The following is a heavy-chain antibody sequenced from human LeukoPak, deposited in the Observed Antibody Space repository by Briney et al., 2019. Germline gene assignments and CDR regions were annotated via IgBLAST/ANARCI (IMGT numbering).Heavy chain of an antibody. CDR1: GFTFSSFE. Sequence: GGSLRLDCAASGFTFSSFEMNWVRQAPGKGLEWVSKISSSSTSIYYADSVKGRFTVSRDNAKNSLYLQMNSLRAEDTAVYFCARDSYYRMDVWGQGTTVTVSS. CDR3: ARDSYYRMDV. CDR2: ISSSSTSI. V-gene: IGHV3-48*03. J-gene: IGHJ6*02.